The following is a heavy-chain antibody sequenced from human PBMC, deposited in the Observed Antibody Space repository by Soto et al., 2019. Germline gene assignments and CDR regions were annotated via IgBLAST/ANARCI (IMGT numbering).Heavy chain of an antibody. J-gene: IGHJ6*02. D-gene: IGHD1-1*01. CDR2: LNGGTGQT. CDR1: GYTFSTYA. Sequence: DSVKVSCKASGYTFSTYAMHWLRQSPGQSLEWMGWLNGGTGQTRYSQKFQDRVIITRDTSASTGYMELSSLTSEDTAVYYCARGKGMEENYFYYGLDIWGQGTTVTVSS. CDR3: ARGKGMEENYFYYGLDI. V-gene: IGHV1-3*01.